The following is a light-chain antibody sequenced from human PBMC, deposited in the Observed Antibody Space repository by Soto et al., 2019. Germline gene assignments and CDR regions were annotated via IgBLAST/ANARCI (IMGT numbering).Light chain of an antibody. CDR2: NNY. Sequence: QSVLTQPPSASGTPGQRVTISCSGSTSNIGTNIVNWYQQLPGAAPKLLIYNNYQRPSGVPDRFSGSKSGTSASLAISGLPSEDEADYYCAAWDDSLNGVLFGGGTKVTVL. CDR3: AAWDDSLNGVL. J-gene: IGLJ2*01. CDR1: TSNIGTNI. V-gene: IGLV1-44*01.